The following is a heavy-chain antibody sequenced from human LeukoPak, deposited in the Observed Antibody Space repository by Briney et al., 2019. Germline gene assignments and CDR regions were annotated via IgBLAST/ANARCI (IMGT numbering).Heavy chain of an antibody. V-gene: IGHV4-59*01. J-gene: IGHJ4*02. CDR2: IYYSGST. CDR3: ARGSRELYYFDY. Sequence: SETLSLTCTVSGGSISSYYWSWIRQPPGKGLEWIGYIYYSGSTKYNPSLKSRITISVDASKTQFSLKLNSVTAADTAVYYCARGSRELYYFDYWGQGTLVTVSS. CDR1: GGSISSYY. D-gene: IGHD1-7*01.